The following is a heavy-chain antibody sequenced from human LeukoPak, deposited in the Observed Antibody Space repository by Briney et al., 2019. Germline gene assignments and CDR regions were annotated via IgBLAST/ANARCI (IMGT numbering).Heavy chain of an antibody. J-gene: IGHJ4*02. CDR1: GFTFSSYW. V-gene: IGHV3-74*01. D-gene: IGHD6-19*01. CDR2: INSDGSST. Sequence: GGSLRLSCAASGFTFSSYWMHWVRQAPGKGLVWVSRINSDGSSTNYADSVKGRFTISRDNAKNTLYLQMNSLRAEDTAVYYCAKVRWDNSGWYYLDSWGQGTLVTVSS. CDR3: AKVRWDNSGWYYLDS.